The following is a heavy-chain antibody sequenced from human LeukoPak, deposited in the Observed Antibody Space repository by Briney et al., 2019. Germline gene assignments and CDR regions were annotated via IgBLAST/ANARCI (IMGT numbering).Heavy chain of an antibody. CDR3: ARTTMNRGGLDP. V-gene: IGHV5-51*01. J-gene: IGHJ5*02. D-gene: IGHD3-16*01. CDR2: IYSGDSET. CDR1: GYRFVSYW. Sequence: GESLKISCQGSGYRFVSYWIAWVRQKPGKGLEWMGIIYSGDSETRYSPSFQCQVTFSVDKSTSTAYLHWSSMNVSDTAIYYCARTTMNRGGLDPWGQGTLVTVSS.